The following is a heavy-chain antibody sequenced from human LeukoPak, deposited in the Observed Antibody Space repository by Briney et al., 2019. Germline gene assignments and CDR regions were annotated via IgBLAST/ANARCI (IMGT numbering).Heavy chain of an antibody. CDR2: IIPIFGTA. Sequence: GASVKVSCTASGGTFSSYAISCVRQAPGQGLEWMGGIIPIFGTANYAQTFQGRVTITTDESTSTAYMGLSSLRSDDTAVYYCARDTGPRYSYGGVYMDVWGKGTTVTVSS. V-gene: IGHV1-69*05. CDR1: GGTFSSYA. J-gene: IGHJ6*04. CDR3: ARDTGPRYSYGGVYMDV. D-gene: IGHD5-18*01.